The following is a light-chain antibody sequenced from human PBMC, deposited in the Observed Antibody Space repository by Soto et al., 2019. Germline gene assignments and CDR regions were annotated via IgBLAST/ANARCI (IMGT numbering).Light chain of an antibody. CDR3: SSYASSNNFV. Sequence: QSVLTKPPSAYGSPGQSVTISCTGTNSDVGGYNFVSWYQQHPGKAPKLMIYEVSKRPSGVPDRFSGSKSGNTASLTVSGLQAEDEADYYCSSYASSNNFVFGTGTKVTVL. J-gene: IGLJ1*01. CDR2: EVS. V-gene: IGLV2-8*01. CDR1: NSDVGGYNF.